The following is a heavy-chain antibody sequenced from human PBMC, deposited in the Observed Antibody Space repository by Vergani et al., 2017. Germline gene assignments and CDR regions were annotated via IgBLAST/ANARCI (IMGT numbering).Heavy chain of an antibody. CDR1: GFSFSDHY. J-gene: IGHJ5*02. CDR3: ARDSFRAGDGDWFDP. V-gene: IGHV3-11*01. D-gene: IGHD7-27*01. CDR2: ISNSGNTI. Sequence: QVQLVESGGGLVKPGGSLRLSCAASGFSFSDHYMTWIRQAPGKGLEWVSYISNSGNTIEYADSVKGRFSISRDNAKSSLFLQMDSLRAEDTAVYYCARDSFRAGDGDWFDPWGQGTLVTVSS.